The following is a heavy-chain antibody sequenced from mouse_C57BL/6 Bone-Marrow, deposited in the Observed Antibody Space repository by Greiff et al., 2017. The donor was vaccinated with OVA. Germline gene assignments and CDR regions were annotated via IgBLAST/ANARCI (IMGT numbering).Heavy chain of an antibody. J-gene: IGHJ2*01. D-gene: IGHD1-1*01. CDR3: TRGSSYYGSSLDY. CDR2: LSSGGDYI. Sequence: EVMLVESGEGLVKPGGSLKLSCAASGFTFSSYAMSWVRQTPEKRLEWVAYLSSGGDYIYYADTVKGRFTISRDNARNTLYLQMSSLKSEDTAMYYCTRGSSYYGSSLDYWGQGTTLTVSS. CDR1: GFTFSSYA. V-gene: IGHV5-9-1*02.